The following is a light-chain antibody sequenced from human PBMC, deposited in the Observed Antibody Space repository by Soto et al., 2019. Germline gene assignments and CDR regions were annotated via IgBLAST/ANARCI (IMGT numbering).Light chain of an antibody. V-gene: IGLV3-21*04. Sequence: SYELTQPPSVSVASGKTARITCGGNNIGSKSVHWYQQKPGQAPVLVIYYDSDRPSGIPERFSGSNSGNTATLTISRVEAGDEADYYCQVWDSSSDHPGVVFGGGTKLTVL. CDR1: NIGSKS. J-gene: IGLJ2*01. CDR2: YDS. CDR3: QVWDSSSDHPGVV.